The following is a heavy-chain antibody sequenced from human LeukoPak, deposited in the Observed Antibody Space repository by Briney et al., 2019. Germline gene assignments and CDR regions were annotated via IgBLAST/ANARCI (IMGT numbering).Heavy chain of an antibody. CDR1: GCTFTGYY. CDR3: ARCPGGYNWFDP. CDR2: INPNSGGT. Sequence: ASVKVSCKASGCTFTGYYIHWVRQAPGQGLEWMGWINPNSGGTNYAQKFQGRVTLTRDTPISTAYMDLSSLISDDTAVYYCARCPGGYNWFDPWGQGTLVTVSS. J-gene: IGHJ5*02. D-gene: IGHD3-10*01. V-gene: IGHV1-2*02.